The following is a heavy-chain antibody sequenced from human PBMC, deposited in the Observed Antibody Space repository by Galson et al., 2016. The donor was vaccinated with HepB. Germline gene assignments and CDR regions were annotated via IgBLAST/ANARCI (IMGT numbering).Heavy chain of an antibody. CDR3: ARSLWAQFPYYLDV. V-gene: IGHV3-7*03. Sequence: SLRLSCAASGFPFSTYWMNWVRQAPGKGLEWVANIKEDGSEKFYVDSVKGRFTISRDNAKNSLYLQMSSLRAEDTTVYYCARSLWAQFPYYLDVWGKGTTVTVSS. CDR2: IKEDGSEK. J-gene: IGHJ6*03. CDR1: GFPFSTYW. D-gene: IGHD2-21*01.